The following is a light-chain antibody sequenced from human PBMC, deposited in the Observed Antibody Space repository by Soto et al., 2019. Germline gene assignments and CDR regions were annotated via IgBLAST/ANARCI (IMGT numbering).Light chain of an antibody. CDR2: GQN. CDR3: QSYDSSLSGTV. CDR1: RSNIGAGYA. J-gene: IGLJ2*01. Sequence: QSVLTQPPSVSGAPGQRVTISCTGSRSNIGAGYAVQWYQQLPGTAPQLLMYGQNNRPSGVPDRFSGSRSGTSTSLAITGLQAEDEADYYCQSYDSSLSGTVFGGGTKVTVL. V-gene: IGLV1-40*01.